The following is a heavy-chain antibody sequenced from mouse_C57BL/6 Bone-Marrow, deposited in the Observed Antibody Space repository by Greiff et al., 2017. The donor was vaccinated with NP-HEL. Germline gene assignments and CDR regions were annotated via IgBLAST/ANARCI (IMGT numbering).Heavy chain of an antibody. CDR3: ARGVRFPYFDY. D-gene: IGHD2-12*01. V-gene: IGHV3-1*01. CDR2: ISYSGST. J-gene: IGHJ2*01. Sequence: EVNLVESGPGMVKPSQSLSLTCTVTGYSITSGYDWHWIRHFPGNKLEWMGYISYSGSTNYNPSLKSRISITHDTSKNHFFLKLNSVTTEDTATYYCARGVRFPYFDYWGQGTTLTVSS. CDR1: GYSITSGYD.